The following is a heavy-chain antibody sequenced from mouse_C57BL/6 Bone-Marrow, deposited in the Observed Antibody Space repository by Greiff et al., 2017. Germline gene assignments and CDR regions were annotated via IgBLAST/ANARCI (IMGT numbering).Heavy chain of an antibody. D-gene: IGHD2-4*01. J-gene: IGHJ3*01. CDR2: ISSGGSYT. CDR3: ARDDYVLFAY. Sequence: EVTLVESGGDLVKPGGSLKLSCAASGFTFSSYGMSWVRQTPDKRLEWVATISSGGSYTYYPDSVKGRFTISRDNAKNTLYLQMSSLKSEDTAMYYCARDDYVLFAYWGQGTLVTVSA. CDR1: GFTFSSYG. V-gene: IGHV5-6*01.